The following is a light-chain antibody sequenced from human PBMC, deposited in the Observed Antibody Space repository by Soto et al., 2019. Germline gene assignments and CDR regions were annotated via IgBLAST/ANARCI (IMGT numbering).Light chain of an antibody. CDR2: ENN. CDR1: SSNIGAGYE. J-gene: IGLJ1*01. CDR3: QSYDSSLSGYV. V-gene: IGLV1-40*01. Sequence: QSVLTQPPSVSEAPGQRVIISGTGSSSNIGAGYEAHWYQQVPGTAPKLLIYENNNRPSGVPDRFSGSKSGTSASLAITGLQAEDEAEYYCQSYDSSLSGYVFGTGTKLTVL.